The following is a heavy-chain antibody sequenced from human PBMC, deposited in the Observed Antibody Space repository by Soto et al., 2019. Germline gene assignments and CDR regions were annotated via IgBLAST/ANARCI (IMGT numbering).Heavy chain of an antibody. CDR1: GFTFSSYV. J-gene: IGHJ4*02. Sequence: QVQLVESGGGVVQPGRSLRLSCAASGFTFSSYVMHWVRQAPGKGLEWVALISYDGSYKYYEESVKGRFTISRDNSKNTMYLQMNTLRGEDASVYYCAKAENDGDPGGYSLDYWGQGTLVTVSS. CDR2: ISYDGSYK. CDR3: AKAENDGDPGGYSLDY. D-gene: IGHD4-17*01. V-gene: IGHV3-30*18.